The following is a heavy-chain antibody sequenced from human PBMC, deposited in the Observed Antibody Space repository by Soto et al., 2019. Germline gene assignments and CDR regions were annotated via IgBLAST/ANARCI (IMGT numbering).Heavy chain of an antibody. D-gene: IGHD3-10*01. CDR2: ISYDGSNK. CDR3: ARKSWFGESTDFDY. Sequence: QVQLVESGGGVVQPGRSLRLSCAASGFTFSSYAMHWVRQAPGKGLEWVAGISYDGSNKYYADSVKGRFTISRDNSKKTLYLHMNSLRAEDTAVYYCARKSWFGESTDFDYWGQGTLVTVSS. V-gene: IGHV3-30-3*01. J-gene: IGHJ4*02. CDR1: GFTFSSYA.